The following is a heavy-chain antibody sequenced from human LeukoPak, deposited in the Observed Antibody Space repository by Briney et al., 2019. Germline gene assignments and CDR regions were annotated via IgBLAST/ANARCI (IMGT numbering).Heavy chain of an antibody. J-gene: IGHJ3*02. Sequence: GGSLRLSCAASGFTFDDYAMYCVRQAPGKGLEWVSGISWNSGSTGYADSVKGRFTISRDNAKNSLYLQMNSLRAEDTALYYCAKDKSAMVRGVGDAFDIWGQGTMVTVSS. CDR2: ISWNSGST. V-gene: IGHV3-9*01. CDR3: AKDKSAMVRGVGDAFDI. CDR1: GFTFDDYA. D-gene: IGHD3-10*01.